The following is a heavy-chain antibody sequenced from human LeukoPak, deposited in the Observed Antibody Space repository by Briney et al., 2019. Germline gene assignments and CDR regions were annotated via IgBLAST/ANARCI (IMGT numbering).Heavy chain of an antibody. Sequence: SETLSLTCAAYGGSFSGYYWSWIRQPPGKGLEWIGEINHSGSTNYNPSLKSRVTISVDTSKNQFSLKLSSVTAADTAVYYCARNRGSYASDYWGQGTLVTVSS. CDR3: ARNRGSYASDY. D-gene: IGHD1-26*01. V-gene: IGHV4-34*01. J-gene: IGHJ4*02. CDR2: INHSGST. CDR1: GGSFSGYY.